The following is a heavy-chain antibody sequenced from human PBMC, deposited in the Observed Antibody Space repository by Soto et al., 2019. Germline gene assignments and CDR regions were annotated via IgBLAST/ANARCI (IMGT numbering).Heavy chain of an antibody. D-gene: IGHD3-22*01. CDR1: GGSINNYY. CDR3: ARLGGYYQTLDS. CDR2: IYYAGST. V-gene: IGHV4-59*08. Sequence: TSETLSLTCTVSGGSINNYYWSWIRQPPGKGLEFVGYIYYAGSTTYNPSLKSRVTISVDTSKNQFSLQLRSVTAADTAVYYCARLGGYYQTLDSWGQGT. J-gene: IGHJ4*02.